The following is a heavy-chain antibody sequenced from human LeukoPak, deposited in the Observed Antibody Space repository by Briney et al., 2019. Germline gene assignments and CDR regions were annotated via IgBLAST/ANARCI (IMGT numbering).Heavy chain of an antibody. V-gene: IGHV3-23*01. D-gene: IGHD3-22*01. CDR1: GFTFSSYA. Sequence: GGSLRLSCAASGFTFSSYAMSWVRQAPGKGLEWVSAISGSGGSTYYAGSVKGRFTISRDNSKNTLYLQMNSLRPEDTAVYYCARGFSDSSGDYWGQGTLVTVSS. CDR2: ISGSGGST. CDR3: ARGFSDSSGDY. J-gene: IGHJ4*02.